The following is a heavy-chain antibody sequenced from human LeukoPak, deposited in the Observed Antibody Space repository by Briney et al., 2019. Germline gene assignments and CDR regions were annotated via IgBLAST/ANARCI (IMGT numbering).Heavy chain of an antibody. V-gene: IGHV3-21*01. D-gene: IGHD4-23*01. Sequence: GRSLRLSCAASGFTFSSYGMHWVRQAPGKGLEWVSSITSSSSYIFYADSVKGRFTISRDNAKKSLYLQMNSLRAEDTAVYYCARVYGGNSDDAFDIWGQGTMVTVSS. CDR2: ITSSSSYI. CDR3: ARVYGGNSDDAFDI. J-gene: IGHJ3*02. CDR1: GFTFSSYG.